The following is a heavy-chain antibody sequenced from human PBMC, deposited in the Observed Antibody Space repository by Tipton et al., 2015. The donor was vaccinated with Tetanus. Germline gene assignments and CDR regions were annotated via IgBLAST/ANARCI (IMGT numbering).Heavy chain of an antibody. J-gene: IGHJ6*02. CDR1: GYTFTGQY. Sequence: QLVQSGAEVKKPGASVKVSCKASGYTFTGQYMYWVRQAPGQGLEWMGWIDPNSGGTVYAQKFQGGVTMTRDTSFSTAYMELSRLRSDDTAVYYCARDRGDYIYYGMDVWGPGTTVTVSS. CDR3: ARDRGDYIYYGMDV. D-gene: IGHD3-22*01. V-gene: IGHV1-2*02. CDR2: IDPNSGGT.